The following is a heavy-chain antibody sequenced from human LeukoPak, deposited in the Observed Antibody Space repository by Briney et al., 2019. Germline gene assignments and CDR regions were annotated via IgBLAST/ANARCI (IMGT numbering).Heavy chain of an antibody. CDR3: ARVMVATIFYYYYYYMDV. CDR1: GYTFTGYY. Sequence: ASVKVSCKASGYTFTGYYMHWVRQAPGQGLEWMGWINPNSGGTNYAQKFQGRVTMTRDTSISTAYMELSSLRSEDTAVYYCARVMVATIFYYYYYYMDVWGKGTTVTVSS. CDR2: INPNSGGT. J-gene: IGHJ6*03. D-gene: IGHD5-12*01. V-gene: IGHV1-2*02.